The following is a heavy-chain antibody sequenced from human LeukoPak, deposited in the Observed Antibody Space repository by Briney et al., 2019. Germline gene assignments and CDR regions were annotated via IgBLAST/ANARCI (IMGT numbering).Heavy chain of an antibody. J-gene: IGHJ3*02. CDR1: GYTFTSYY. Sequence: VASVKVSCKSSGYTFTSYYMHWVRQAPGQGLEWMGIINPSGGRKSYAQKFQGRVTMNMDMSTSTVYMELSSLRSEDTAVYYCARTLAMIRTDASDIWGQGTMVTVSS. CDR2: INPSGGRK. D-gene: IGHD3-22*01. CDR3: ARTLAMIRTDASDI. V-gene: IGHV1-46*01.